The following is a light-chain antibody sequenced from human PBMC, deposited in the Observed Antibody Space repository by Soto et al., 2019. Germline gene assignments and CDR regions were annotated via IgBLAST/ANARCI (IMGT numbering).Light chain of an antibody. J-gene: IGKJ3*01. CDR2: GAS. CDR3: QQYNDWRGT. Sequence: EIVMTPSLATLSMSPGERAALSCRASQSVSNNLAWYQQTPGQAPRLLIYGASTRATGIPARFSGSGSGTDFTLTISSLQSEDFAVYYCQQYNDWRGTFGPGTKVDIK. V-gene: IGKV3-15*01. CDR1: QSVSNN.